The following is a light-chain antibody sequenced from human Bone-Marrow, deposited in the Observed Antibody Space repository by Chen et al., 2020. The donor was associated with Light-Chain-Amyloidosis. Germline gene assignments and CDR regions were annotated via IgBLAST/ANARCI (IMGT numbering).Light chain of an antibody. V-gene: IGLV3-21*02. CDR1: NIGSTS. J-gene: IGLJ3*02. Sequence: SYVLTPPSSVSVAPGQTATIACGGNNIGSTSVHWYQQTPGQAPLLVVYDDSDRPSGIPERLSGSNSGNTATLTISRVEAGDEADYYCQVWDRSSDRPVFGGGTKLTGL. CDR2: DDS. CDR3: QVWDRSSDRPV.